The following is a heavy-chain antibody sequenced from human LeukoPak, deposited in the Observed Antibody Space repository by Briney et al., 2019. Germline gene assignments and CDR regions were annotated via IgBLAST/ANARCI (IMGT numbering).Heavy chain of an antibody. CDR1: GGSISSSSYY. Sequence: KPSETLSLTCTVSGGSISSSSYYWGWIRQPPGKGLEWIGSIYYSGSTYYNPSLKSRVTISVDTSKNQFSLKLSSVTAADTAVYYCARLFVAVAGTTRHFDYWGQGTLVTVSS. CDR2: IYYSGST. V-gene: IGHV4-39*07. CDR3: ARLFVAVAGTTRHFDY. D-gene: IGHD6-19*01. J-gene: IGHJ4*02.